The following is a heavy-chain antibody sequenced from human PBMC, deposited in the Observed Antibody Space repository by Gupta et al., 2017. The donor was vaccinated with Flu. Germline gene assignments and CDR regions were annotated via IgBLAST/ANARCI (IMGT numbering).Heavy chain of an antibody. CDR3: AKGSSGGRPYYFDY. D-gene: IGHD2-15*01. V-gene: IGHV3-23*01. J-gene: IGHJ4*02. Sequence: EVHLLESGGGLVQPGGSLRLSCAASGFTFSDYVMSWVRQAPGKGLEWVSAIDGTRAYTYYPASVKGRFTISRDNSKNTLYLQMTSLRAEDTAVYYCAKGSSGGRPYYFDYWGQGALVTVSS. CDR2: IDGTRAYT. CDR1: GFTFSDYV.